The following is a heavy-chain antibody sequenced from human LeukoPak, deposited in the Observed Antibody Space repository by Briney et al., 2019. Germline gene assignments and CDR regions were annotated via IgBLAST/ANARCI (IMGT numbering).Heavy chain of an antibody. D-gene: IGHD3-10*01. CDR1: GGSISSSSYY. V-gene: IGHV4-39*07. CDR3: ARVSTMVRGVIISRYAFDI. CDR2: IYYSGST. J-gene: IGHJ3*02. Sequence: SETLSLTCTVSGGSISSSSYYWGWIRQPPGKGLEWIGSIYYSGSTYYNPSLKSRVTISVDTSKNQFSLKLSSVTAADTAVYYCARVSTMVRGVIISRYAFDIWGQGTMVTVSS.